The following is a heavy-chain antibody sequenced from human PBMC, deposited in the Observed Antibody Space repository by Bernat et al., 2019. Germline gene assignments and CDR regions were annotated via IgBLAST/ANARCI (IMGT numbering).Heavy chain of an antibody. CDR2: IYYSGST. D-gene: IGHD4-17*01. CDR1: GGSISSSSYY. CDR3: ARTFCYGDSYNWFDP. Sequence: QLQLQESGPGLVKPSETLSLTCTVSGGSISSSSYYWGWIRQPPGKGLEWIGSIYYSGSTYYNPSLKSRVTISVDKSKNQFSLKLSSVTAADTAVYYCARTFCYGDSYNWFDPWGQGTLVTVSS. V-gene: IGHV4-39*01. J-gene: IGHJ5*02.